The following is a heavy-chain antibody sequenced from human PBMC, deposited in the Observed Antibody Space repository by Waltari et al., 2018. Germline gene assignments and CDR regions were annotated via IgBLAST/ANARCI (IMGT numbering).Heavy chain of an antibody. Sequence: EEQLVESGGGLIQPGESLRVSCAVSGFTFSRYWMNWVRQAPGKGLVWVARINSDGSETIYADSVKGRFTISRDNAKNTVYLQMKSLRAEDTAVYYCARVARKTYSSPVPGRDYYYGMDVWGLGTTVTVSS. V-gene: IGHV3-74*01. J-gene: IGHJ6*02. CDR3: ARVARKTYSSPVPGRDYYYGMDV. CDR1: GFTFSRYW. D-gene: IGHD6-13*01. CDR2: INSDGSET.